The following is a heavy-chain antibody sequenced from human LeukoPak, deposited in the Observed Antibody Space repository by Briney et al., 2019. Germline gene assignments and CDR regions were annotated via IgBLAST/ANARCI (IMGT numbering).Heavy chain of an antibody. V-gene: IGHV3-23*01. CDR2: ISGSGGTA. CDR1: GFTFSIYA. J-gene: IGHJ5*01. D-gene: IGHD5-12*01. Sequence: GGSLRLSCAASGFTFSIYAMSWVRQAPGRGLEWVSAISGSGGTAYYADSVKGRSTISRGNSENTLYLQMNSLRAEDTAVYYCAKLRGYIYGEVDSWGQGTLVTVSS. CDR3: AKLRGYIYGEVDS.